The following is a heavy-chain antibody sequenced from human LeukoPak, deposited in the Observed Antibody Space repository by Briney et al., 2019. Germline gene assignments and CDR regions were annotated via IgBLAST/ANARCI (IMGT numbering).Heavy chain of an antibody. J-gene: IGHJ4*02. CDR3: ARGAGYCSSTSCYTMGIDY. V-gene: IGHV4-39*01. CDR2: IYYSGST. Sequence: SETLSLTCTVSGGSISSSSYYWGWTRQPPGKGLEWIGSIYYSGSTYYNPSLQSRVTISVDRSKNQFSLKLSSVTAADTAVYYCARGAGYCSSTSCYTMGIDYWGQGTLVTVSS. CDR1: GGSISSSSYY. D-gene: IGHD2-2*01.